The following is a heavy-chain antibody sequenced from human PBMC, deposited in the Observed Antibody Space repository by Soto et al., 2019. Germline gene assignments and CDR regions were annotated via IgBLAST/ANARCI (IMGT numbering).Heavy chain of an antibody. CDR3: ARADYAYIFGTYFFHFYGLDS. CDR2: MNPNCGNT. CDR1: GDTFTSYA. J-gene: IGHJ6*02. V-gene: IGHV1-8*03. D-gene: IGHD3-16*01. Sequence: GASVKVSCKASGDTFTSYAINWVRQATGQGLEWMGWMNPNCGNTDYAQKFQGRVTITTNASISTAYMELSSLRSEDTAVYYCARADYAYIFGTYFFHFYGLDSRGRGPMVTV.